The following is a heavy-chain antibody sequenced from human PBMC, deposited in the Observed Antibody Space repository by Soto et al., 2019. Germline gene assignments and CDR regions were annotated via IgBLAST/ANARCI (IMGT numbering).Heavy chain of an antibody. CDR2: IYYGASS. CDR1: GASISSGGYY. CDR3: ARGEGYCSGGNCFYFDY. V-gene: IGHV4-31*03. Sequence: SETLSLTCTVSGASISSGGYYWSWIRQHPXKGLEWIGYIYYGASSHYNPSLKSRVSISIDTSKNQLSLNLGSVTVADTAVYYCARGEGYCSGGNCFYFDYWGQGTPVTVSS. D-gene: IGHD2-15*01. J-gene: IGHJ4*02.